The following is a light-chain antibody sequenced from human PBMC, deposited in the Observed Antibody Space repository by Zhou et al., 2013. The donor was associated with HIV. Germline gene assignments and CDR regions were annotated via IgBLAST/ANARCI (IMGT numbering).Light chain of an antibody. CDR2: GAS. CDR3: QQYGSSPWT. J-gene: IGKJ1*01. CDR1: QSVSSSY. Sequence: EIVLTQSPGTLSLSPGERATLSCRASQSVSSSYLAWYQQKPGQAPRLLIYGASSRATGIPDRFSGSGSGTDFTLTISRLEPEDFAVYYCQQYGSSPWTFGPRDQG. V-gene: IGKV3-20*01.